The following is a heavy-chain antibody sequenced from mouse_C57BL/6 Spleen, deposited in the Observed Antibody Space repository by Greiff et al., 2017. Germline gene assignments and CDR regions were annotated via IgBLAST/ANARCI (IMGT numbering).Heavy chain of an antibody. CDR1: GYSFTGYF. CDR2: INPYNGDT. J-gene: IGHJ4*01. CDR3: ARLEDYAMDY. Sequence: EVKLVESGPELVKPGDSVKISCKASGYSFTGYFMNWVMQSHGKSLEWIGRINPYNGDTFYNQKFKGKATLTVDKSSSTAHMELRSLTSEDSAVYYCARLEDYAMDYWGQGTSVTVSS. V-gene: IGHV1-20*01.